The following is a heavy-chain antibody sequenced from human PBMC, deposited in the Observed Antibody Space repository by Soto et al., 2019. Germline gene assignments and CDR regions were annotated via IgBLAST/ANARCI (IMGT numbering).Heavy chain of an antibody. Sequence: PSETLSLTCTVSGGSIGTYYWSWIRQPPGKGLEWIGYIYYSGSTNYNPSLKSRVTISVDTSKNQFSLKLSSVTAADTAVYYCARHSGSYSLNWFAPWGQGTLVTVSS. D-gene: IGHD1-26*01. V-gene: IGHV4-59*08. CDR1: GGSIGTYY. CDR3: ARHSGSYSLNWFAP. CDR2: IYYSGST. J-gene: IGHJ5*02.